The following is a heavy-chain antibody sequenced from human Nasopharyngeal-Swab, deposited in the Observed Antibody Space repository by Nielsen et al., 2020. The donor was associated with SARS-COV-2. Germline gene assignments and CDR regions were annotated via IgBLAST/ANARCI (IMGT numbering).Heavy chain of an antibody. Sequence: ETLSLTCTVSGGSISSGGYYWSWVRQAPGKGLEWVANIKQDGSDQYYVDSVKGRFTISRDNAKNSLYLQMNSLRAEDTAVYYCARGTWYSSSGASYYYYYGMDVWGQGTTVTVSS. CDR1: GGSISSGGYY. CDR2: IKQDGSDQ. CDR3: ARGTWYSSSGASYYYYYGMDV. D-gene: IGHD6-13*01. V-gene: IGHV3-7*01. J-gene: IGHJ6*02.